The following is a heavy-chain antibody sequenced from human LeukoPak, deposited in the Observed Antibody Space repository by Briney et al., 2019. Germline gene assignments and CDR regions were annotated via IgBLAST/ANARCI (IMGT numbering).Heavy chain of an antibody. V-gene: IGHV1-3*01. D-gene: IGHD3-10*01. CDR3: ALGDYYGSGSLDY. Sequence: KFQGRVTITRDTSASTAYMELSSLRSEDTAVYYCALGDYYGSGSLDYWGQGTLVTASS. J-gene: IGHJ4*02.